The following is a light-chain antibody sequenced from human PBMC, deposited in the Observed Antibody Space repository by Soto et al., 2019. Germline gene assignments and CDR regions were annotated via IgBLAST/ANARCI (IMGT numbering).Light chain of an antibody. J-gene: IGKJ1*01. CDR3: QHYKSDSEA. CDR2: KAS. CDR1: QGIXSG. V-gene: IGKV1-5*03. Sequence: IRVTQSPSTLSASGGDSGTITCRASQGIXSGLGWYEQKPGKAPKCLXAKASTLERGAPSRFSGSGSVTEFTLTISSLQPDDFANYYCQHYKSDSEAFGQGTKVDI.